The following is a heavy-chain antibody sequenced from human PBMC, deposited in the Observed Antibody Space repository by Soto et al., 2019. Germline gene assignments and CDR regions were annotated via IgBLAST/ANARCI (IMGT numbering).Heavy chain of an antibody. J-gene: IGHJ6*02. CDR3: ARDRVQMVDGLDV. CDR1: GFTCSNNG. CDR2: IWYDGINK. Sequence: QVQLVESGGGVVQPGRSLRLSCAASGFTCSNNGMHWVRQAPGKGLEWVAVIWYDGINKYYADSVKGRFIISRDNSKSTVSLQMNSLRAEDTAVYYCARDRVQMVDGLDVWGLGTTVTVSS. V-gene: IGHV3-33*01. D-gene: IGHD2-15*01.